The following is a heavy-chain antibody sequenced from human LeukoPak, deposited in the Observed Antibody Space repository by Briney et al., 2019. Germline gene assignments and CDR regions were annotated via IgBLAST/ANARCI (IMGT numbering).Heavy chain of an antibody. Sequence: GGSLRLSCAASGFTFSSHWMSWVRQAPGKGPEWVANIKQDGTEIYYVDSVKGRFTISRDNAKNTLYLQMNSLRADDTAVYYCARVEKKLIVGSTNHWFDPWGQGTLVNVSS. CDR3: ARVEKKLIVGSTNHWFDP. CDR2: IKQDGTEI. J-gene: IGHJ5*02. CDR1: GFTFSSHW. D-gene: IGHD1-26*01. V-gene: IGHV3-7*01.